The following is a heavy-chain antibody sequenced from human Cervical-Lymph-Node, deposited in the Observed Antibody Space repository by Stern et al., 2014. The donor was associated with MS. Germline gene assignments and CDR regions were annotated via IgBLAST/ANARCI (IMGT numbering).Heavy chain of an antibody. CDR1: GGTFSSYA. D-gene: IGHD1-1*01. CDR2: IIPIFGSA. J-gene: IGHJ4*02. Sequence: QLGQSGAEVKKPGSSVKVSCKASGGTFSSYAINWVRQAPGQGLGWMGGIIPIFGSANYAQKFQDRVTITADKSTSTAYMELSSLRSEDTAVYYCARDSERMTYLDYWGQGTLVTVSS. V-gene: IGHV1-69*06. CDR3: ARDSERMTYLDY.